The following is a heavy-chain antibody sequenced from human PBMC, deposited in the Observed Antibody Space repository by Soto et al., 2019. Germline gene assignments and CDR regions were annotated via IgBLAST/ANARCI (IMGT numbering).Heavy chain of an antibody. V-gene: IGHV4-61*01. J-gene: IGHJ3*02. CDR1: GGSVSSGSHY. CDR2: ISYSGSP. Sequence: ASETLSRTCTLSGGSVSSGSHYWSWIRQPPGQGLEWIAYISYSGSPDYNPSLKSRVSISIDMSKNQISLKVRYVTAADTAVLDLSRDRSVSFNSLDAFDIWGQGKTVP. D-gene: IGHD1-1*01. CDR3: SRDRSVSFNSLDAFDI.